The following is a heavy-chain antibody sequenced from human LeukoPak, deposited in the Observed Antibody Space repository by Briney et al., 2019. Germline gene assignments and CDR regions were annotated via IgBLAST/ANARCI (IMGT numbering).Heavy chain of an antibody. CDR3: ARLRDGYKSPRGFDY. Sequence: GESLKISCKGSGYSFTSYWIGWVRQMPGKGLEWMGLIYPGDSDTRYSPSFQGQVTISADKSISTAYLQWSSLKASDTAMYYCARLRDGYKSPRGFDYWGQGTLVTVSS. V-gene: IGHV5-51*01. J-gene: IGHJ4*02. CDR2: IYPGDSDT. CDR1: GYSFTSYW. D-gene: IGHD5-24*01.